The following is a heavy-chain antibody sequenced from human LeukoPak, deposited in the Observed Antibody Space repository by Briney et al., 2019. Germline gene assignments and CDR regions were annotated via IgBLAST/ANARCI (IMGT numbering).Heavy chain of an antibody. CDR2: ISSSSSTI. J-gene: IGHJ4*02. V-gene: IGHV3-48*01. CDR1: GFTFSGYS. CDR3: ARAGGITMVRGVISRYFDY. D-gene: IGHD3-10*01. Sequence: PGGSLRLSCAASGFTFSGYSMNWVRQAPGKGLEWVSYISSSSSTIYYADSVKGRFTISRDNAKNSLYLQMNSLRAEDTAVYYCARAGGITMVRGVISRYFDYWGQGTLVTVSS.